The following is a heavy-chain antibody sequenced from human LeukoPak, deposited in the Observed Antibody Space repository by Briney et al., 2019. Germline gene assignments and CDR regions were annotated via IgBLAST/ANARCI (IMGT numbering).Heavy chain of an antibody. CDR3: ATLEGYSGMDV. J-gene: IGHJ6*02. CDR2: LDPEDGET. CDR1: GYTLTELS. V-gene: IGHV1-24*01. Sequence: ASVKVSCKVSGYTLTELSMHWVRQAPGKGLEWMGGLDPEDGETIYAQKFQGRVTMTEDTSTDTDYMELSSLRSEDTAVYYCATLEGYSGMDVWRQGTTVTVCS. D-gene: IGHD6-6*01.